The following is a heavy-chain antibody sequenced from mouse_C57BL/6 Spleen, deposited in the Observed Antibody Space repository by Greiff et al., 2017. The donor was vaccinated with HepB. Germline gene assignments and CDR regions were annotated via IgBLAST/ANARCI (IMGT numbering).Heavy chain of an antibody. CDR2: IYPGSGSI. Sequence: QVQLQQPGAELVKPGASVKMSCKASGYTFTSYWITWVKQRPGQGLEWIGDIYPGSGSINYNEKFKSKATLTVDTSSSTAYMQLSSMTSEDSAVYCCARNYCGTPGAYWGQGTLVTVSA. CDR1: GYTFTSYW. D-gene: IGHD1-1*01. CDR3: ARNYCGTPGAY. V-gene: IGHV1-55*01. J-gene: IGHJ3*01.